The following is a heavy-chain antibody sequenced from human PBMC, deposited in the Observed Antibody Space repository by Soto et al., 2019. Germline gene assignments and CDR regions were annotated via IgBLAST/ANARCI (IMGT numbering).Heavy chain of an antibody. CDR1: GFTFSTYW. V-gene: IGHV3-74*01. CDR2: INNNGRTT. Sequence: GGSLRLSCAASGFTFSTYWMHWVRQAPGKGLVWVSRINNNGRTTTYADSVKGRFTISRDNAENTLYLQMNSLRAEDTAVYYCAREIYSGSYFDSWGQGTLVTVSS. J-gene: IGHJ4*02. D-gene: IGHD3-10*01. CDR3: AREIYSGSYFDS.